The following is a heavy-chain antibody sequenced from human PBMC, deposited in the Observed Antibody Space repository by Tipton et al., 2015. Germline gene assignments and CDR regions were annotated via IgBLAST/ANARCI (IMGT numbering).Heavy chain of an antibody. CDR3: ARGTGPTYYYGMDV. D-gene: IGHD1-1*01. V-gene: IGHV3-21*01. J-gene: IGHJ6*02. CDR1: GFTFSSYA. CDR2: ISSRGNYI. Sequence: GSLRLSCAASGFTFSSYAMSWVRQAPGKGLEWVSSISSRGNYIYYADSLQGRFTISRDNAKTSLYLQMNSLRAEDTAVYYCARGTGPTYYYGMDVWGQGTTVTVSS.